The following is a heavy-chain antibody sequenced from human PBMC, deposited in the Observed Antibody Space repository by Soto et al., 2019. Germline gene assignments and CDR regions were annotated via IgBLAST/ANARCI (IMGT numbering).Heavy chain of an antibody. J-gene: IGHJ5*02. Sequence: SETLSLTCTVSGGFITNNYWSWIRQSPGKGLEWIGCSYYSGSTSYNPSLRSRVTISIDTSKTQFSLRLRSVTAADTAVYYCARRQNWNNLFDTWGQGTLVTVSS. CDR3: ARRQNWNNLFDT. V-gene: IGHV4-59*08. CDR2: SYYSGST. CDR1: GGFITNNY. D-gene: IGHD1-1*01.